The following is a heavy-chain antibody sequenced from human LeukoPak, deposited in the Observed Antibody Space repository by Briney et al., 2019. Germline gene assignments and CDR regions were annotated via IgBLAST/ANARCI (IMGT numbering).Heavy chain of an antibody. CDR3: ARGTRGVRGVIAYYFDY. CDR1: GGSISSYY. CDR2: IYTSGST. J-gene: IGHJ4*02. V-gene: IGHV4-4*07. Sequence: SETLSLTCTVSGGSISSYYWSWIRQPAGKGLEWIGRIYTSGSTNYNPSLKSRVTMSVDTSKNQFSLKLSSVTAADTAVYYCARGTRGVRGVIAYYFDYWGQGTLVTVSS. D-gene: IGHD3-10*01.